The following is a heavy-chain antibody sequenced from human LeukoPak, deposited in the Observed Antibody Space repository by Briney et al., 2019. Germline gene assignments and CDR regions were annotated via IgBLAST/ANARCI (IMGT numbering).Heavy chain of an antibody. Sequence: GASVKVSCKASGYTFTSYGISWVRQAPGQGLEWMGWISAYNGNTNYAQTLQGRVTMTTDTSTSTAYMELRSLRSDDTAVYYCARELLWFGESNFDYWGQGTLVTVSS. J-gene: IGHJ4*02. CDR3: ARELLWFGESNFDY. CDR2: ISAYNGNT. D-gene: IGHD3-10*01. CDR1: GYTFTSYG. V-gene: IGHV1-18*04.